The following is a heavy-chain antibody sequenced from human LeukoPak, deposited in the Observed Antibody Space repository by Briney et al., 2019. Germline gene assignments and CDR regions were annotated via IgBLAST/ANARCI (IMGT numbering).Heavy chain of an antibody. Sequence: SETLSLTCTVSGGSIGNSNYYWDWIRQPPGKGLEWIGSIYYSGSTYYNPSLKSRVVMSVDTSKNLFSLKLSSVTAADTAVYYCARVGVAVAVTAFDIWGQGTMVTVSS. J-gene: IGHJ3*02. D-gene: IGHD6-19*01. CDR2: IYYSGST. CDR3: ARVGVAVAVTAFDI. CDR1: GGSIGNSNYY. V-gene: IGHV4-39*07.